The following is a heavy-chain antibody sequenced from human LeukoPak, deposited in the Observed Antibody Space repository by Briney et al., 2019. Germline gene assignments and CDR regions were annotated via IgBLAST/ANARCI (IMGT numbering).Heavy chain of an antibody. V-gene: IGHV1-18*01. D-gene: IGHD6-19*01. CDR2: ISAYNGNT. CDR3: ARGVDSVAGLEYYFDY. J-gene: IGHJ4*02. Sequence: ASVKVSCKASGYTFTSYGISWVRQAPGQGLEWMGWISAYNGNTNYAQKLQGRVTMTTDTSTSRAYMELRSLRSEDTAGYYCARGVDSVAGLEYYFDYWGQGTLVTVSS. CDR1: GYTFTSYG.